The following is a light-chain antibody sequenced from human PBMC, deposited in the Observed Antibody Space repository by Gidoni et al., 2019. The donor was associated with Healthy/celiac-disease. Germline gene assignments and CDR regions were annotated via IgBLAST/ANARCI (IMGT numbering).Light chain of an antibody. Sequence: QSALTQPPSVPGTPGQSITISCTGTSSDVGGYNYVSWYQQHPGKAPKLMIYDVSNRPSGVSNRFSGSKSGNTASLTISGLQAEDEADYYCSSYTSSSTLVFGGGTKLTVL. CDR3: SSYTSSSTLV. CDR1: SSDVGGYNY. CDR2: DVS. J-gene: IGLJ2*01. V-gene: IGLV2-14*01.